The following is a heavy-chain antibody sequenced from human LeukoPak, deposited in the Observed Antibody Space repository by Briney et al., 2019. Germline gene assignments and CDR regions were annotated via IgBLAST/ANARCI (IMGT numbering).Heavy chain of an antibody. CDR1: GFTFSSFG. D-gene: IGHD3-22*01. CDR2: ISSTGGTA. Sequence: GGSLRLSCAASGFTFSSFGMSWVRQAPGKGLEWVSAISSTGGTAYYADSVKGRFTISRDNSKNTLYLQMNSLRAEDTAVYYCAKDRATMIVVVTELDYWGQGTLVTVSS. CDR3: AKDRATMIVVVTELDY. V-gene: IGHV3-23*01. J-gene: IGHJ4*02.